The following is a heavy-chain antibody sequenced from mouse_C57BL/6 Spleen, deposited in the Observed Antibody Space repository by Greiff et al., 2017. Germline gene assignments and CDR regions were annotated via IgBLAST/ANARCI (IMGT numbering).Heavy chain of an antibody. J-gene: IGHJ2*01. CDR3: ARSKYYYGSSLFSY. CDR2: IYPSDSET. Sequence: VQLQQPGAELVRPGSSVKLSCKASGYTFTSYWMDWVKQRPGQGLEWIGNIYPSDSETHYNQKFKDKATLTVDKSSSTAYMQLSSLPSENSAVYYCARSKYYYGSSLFSYWGQGTTLTVST. D-gene: IGHD1-1*01. V-gene: IGHV1-61*01. CDR1: GYTFTSYW.